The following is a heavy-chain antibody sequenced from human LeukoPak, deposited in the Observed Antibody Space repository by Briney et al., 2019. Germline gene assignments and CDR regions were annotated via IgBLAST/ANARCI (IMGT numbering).Heavy chain of an antibody. V-gene: IGHV1-8*01. D-gene: IGHD3-3*01. CDR3: ARGSGGLNDFCSGYQMRDWRGMDV. CDR1: GYTFTSYD. J-gene: IGHJ6*02. CDR2: MKPNSGNT. Sequence: ASVKVSCKASGYTFTSYDINRVRQATGQRLECMGWMKPNSGNTGYAQKFQGRVSMTSDTCISTAYMELSSLRSEDTAAYYCARGSGGLNDFCSGYQMRDWRGMDVWGQGTTVTVSS.